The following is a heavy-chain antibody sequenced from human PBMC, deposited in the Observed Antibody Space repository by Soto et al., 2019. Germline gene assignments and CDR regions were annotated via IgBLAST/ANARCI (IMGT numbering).Heavy chain of an antibody. J-gene: IGHJ4*02. D-gene: IGHD4-17*01. CDR2: INPSGGST. CDR3: ARSAEYGDYDY. CDR1: GYTFTSYY. V-gene: IGHV1-46*03. Sequence: ASVKVSCKASGYTFTSYYIHWVRQAPGQGLEWMGVINPSGGSTTFPQKFQGRVTVTRDTSTSTVYMDLSNLRSEDTAVYYCARSAEYGDYDYWGQGTLVTVSS.